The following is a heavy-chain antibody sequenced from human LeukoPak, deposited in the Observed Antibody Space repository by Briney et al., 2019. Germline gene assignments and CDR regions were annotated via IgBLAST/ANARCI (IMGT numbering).Heavy chain of an antibody. CDR2: IYYSGST. D-gene: IGHD3-10*01. Sequence: SETLPLTCTVSGGSISSYYWSWIRQPPGKGLEWIGYIYYSGSTNYNPSLKSRVTISETSKNQFSLKLSSVTAADTAVYYCARVGSYIPRFDIWGQGTMVTVSS. CDR3: ARVGSYIPRFDI. V-gene: IGHV4-59*01. J-gene: IGHJ3*02. CDR1: GGSISSYY.